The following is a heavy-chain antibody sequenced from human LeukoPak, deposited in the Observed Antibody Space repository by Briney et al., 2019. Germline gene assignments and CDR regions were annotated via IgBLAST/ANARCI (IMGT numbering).Heavy chain of an antibody. D-gene: IGHD3-16*02. CDR3: AKDLAPYDYVWGAYRTRGFDF. CDR2: ITTNGAST. Sequence: GGSLRLSCAASGFIFSDYYMTWIRQAPGRGLEWISYITTNGASTYYATSVKGRFTISRDNSKSTLYLQINSLRPADTSVFYCAKDLAPYDYVWGAYRTRGFDFFGQGTLVTVSS. CDR1: GFIFSDYY. V-gene: IGHV3-11*04. J-gene: IGHJ4*02.